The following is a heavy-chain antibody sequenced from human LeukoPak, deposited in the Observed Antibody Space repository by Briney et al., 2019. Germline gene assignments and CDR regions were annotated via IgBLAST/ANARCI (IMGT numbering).Heavy chain of an antibody. CDR2: IWYDGSNK. CDR1: GFTFSSYG. J-gene: IGHJ4*02. Sequence: PGGSLRLSCAASGFTFSSYGLPWVRQAPGKGLEWVAVIWYDGSNKYYADSVKGRFTISRDNSKNTLYLQMNSLRAEDTAVYYCARDVRGRLDYWGQGTLVTVSS. V-gene: IGHV3-33*01. CDR3: ARDVRGRLDY. D-gene: IGHD1-26*01.